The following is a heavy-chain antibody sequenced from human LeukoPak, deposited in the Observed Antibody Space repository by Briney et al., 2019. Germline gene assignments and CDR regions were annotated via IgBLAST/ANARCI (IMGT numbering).Heavy chain of an antibody. V-gene: IGHV3-7*01. CDR3: ARDLWQQPGDY. Sequence: GGSLRLSCAASGFTFDDYGMSWVRQAPGKGLEWVANIKQDGSEKYYVDSVKGRFTISRDNAKNSLYLQMNSLRAEDTAVYYCARDLWQQPGDYWGQGTLVTVSS. D-gene: IGHD6-13*01. CDR1: GFTFDDYG. CDR2: IKQDGSEK. J-gene: IGHJ4*02.